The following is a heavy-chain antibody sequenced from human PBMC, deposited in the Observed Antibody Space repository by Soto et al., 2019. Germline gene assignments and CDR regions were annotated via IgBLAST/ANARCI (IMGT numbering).Heavy chain of an antibody. J-gene: IGHJ6*02. Sequence: QVQLQQSGPGLVKPSQTLSLTCAISGDSVSSNSAAWNWIRQSPSRGLEWLGRTYYRSKWYNDYAVSVKSRITINPDTSKNQFSLQLNSVTPEDTAVYYCAREDIVVVPALSYHCYYGMDVWGQGTTVTVSS. CDR2: TYYRSKWYN. D-gene: IGHD2-2*01. CDR1: GDSVSSNSAA. V-gene: IGHV6-1*01. CDR3: AREDIVVVPALSYHCYYGMDV.